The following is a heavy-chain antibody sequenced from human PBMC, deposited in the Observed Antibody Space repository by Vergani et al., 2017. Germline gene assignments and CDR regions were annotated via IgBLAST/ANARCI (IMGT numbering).Heavy chain of an antibody. CDR1: GDSISTTDW. CDR2: VGHSGST. V-gene: IGHV4-4*03. Sequence: QVQLQESGPGLVKPPGTLSLTCSVSGDSISTTDWWSWVRQSPGQGLEWIGKVGHSGSTYIKASFRSRVTMSVDWYESQFSLILTSVTAADTAIYYCARNPGGAHFYDFWGQGSLLTVSS. D-gene: IGHD2/OR15-2a*01. J-gene: IGHJ4*02. CDR3: ARNPGGAHFYDF.